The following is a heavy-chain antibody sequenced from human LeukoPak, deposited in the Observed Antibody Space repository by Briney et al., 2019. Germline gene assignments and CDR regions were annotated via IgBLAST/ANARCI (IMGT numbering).Heavy chain of an antibody. CDR3: ARDLNYYDGSGHYYGNFDF. Sequence: ASVKVSCKASGYTFTTYPMHWVRQAPGQSLEWMGWINAANGNTKYSQKFQGRVTITRDTSASTAYMELTSLRSEDTAVYYCARDLNYYDGSGHYYGNFDFWGQGTLVTVSS. CDR1: GYTFTTYP. V-gene: IGHV1-3*01. CDR2: INAANGNT. D-gene: IGHD3-22*01. J-gene: IGHJ4*02.